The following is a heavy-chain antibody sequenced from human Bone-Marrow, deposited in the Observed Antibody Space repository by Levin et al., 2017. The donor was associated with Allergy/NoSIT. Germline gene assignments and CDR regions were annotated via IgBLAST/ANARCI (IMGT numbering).Heavy chain of an antibody. Sequence: GGSLRLSCAASGFTFSNAWMSWVRQAPGKGLEWVGRIKSKTDGGTTDYAAPVKGRFTISRDDSKNTLYLQMNSLKTEDTAVYYCTTSGYCSSTSCYDGMDVWGQGTTVTVSS. D-gene: IGHD2-2*01. V-gene: IGHV3-15*01. CDR3: TTSGYCSSTSCYDGMDV. CDR2: IKSKTDGGTT. CDR1: GFTFSNAW. J-gene: IGHJ6*02.